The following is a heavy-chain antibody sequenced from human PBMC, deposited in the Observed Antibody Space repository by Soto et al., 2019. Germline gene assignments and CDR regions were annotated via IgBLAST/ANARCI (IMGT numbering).Heavy chain of an antibody. CDR1: GGSISTYY. Sequence: QVQLQESGPGLVKPSETLSLNCTVSGGSISTYYWTWIRQPPGERLQWIGDIYFSGSTNYNPSLKRRLTMSVASSKNQFSLKPSSVTAADTPIEDWVRGTRWSGSDFSGQGTLVTVSS. CDR3: VRGTRWSGSDF. V-gene: IGHV4-59*08. D-gene: IGHD3-10*01. CDR2: IYFSGST. J-gene: IGHJ4*02.